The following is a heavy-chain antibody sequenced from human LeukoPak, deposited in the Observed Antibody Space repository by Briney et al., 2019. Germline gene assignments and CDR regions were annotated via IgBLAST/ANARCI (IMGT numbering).Heavy chain of an antibody. V-gene: IGHV1-8*01. J-gene: IGHJ6*03. CDR1: GYTFTSYD. D-gene: IGHD3-10*01. CDR2: MNPNSGNT. CDR3: ARGPGVYYYYYYMDV. Sequence: APVKVSCKASGYTFTSYDINWVRQATGQGLEWMGWMNPNSGNTGYAQKFQGRVTMTRNTSISTAYMELSSLRSEDTAVYYCARGPGVYYYYYYMDVWGKGTTVTISS.